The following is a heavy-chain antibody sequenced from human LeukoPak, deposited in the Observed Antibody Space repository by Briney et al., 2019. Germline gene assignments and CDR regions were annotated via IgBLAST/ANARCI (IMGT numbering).Heavy chain of an antibody. D-gene: IGHD1-26*01. Sequence: QTLTLTCAISGDSVTSNSAPWNWITPAPSRGLVWLGRTYYRTKWYNDYAVAVKTRITINSATSKYQLFLQLNSVNTADKYVYYCARHVGATFDYWGQGTLVTVSS. J-gene: IGHJ4*02. CDR2: TYYRTKWYN. V-gene: IGHV6-1*01. CDR1: GDSVTSNSAP. CDR3: ARHVGATFDY.